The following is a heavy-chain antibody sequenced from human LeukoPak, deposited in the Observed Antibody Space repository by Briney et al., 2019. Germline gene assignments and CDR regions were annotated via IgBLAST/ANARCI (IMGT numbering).Heavy chain of an antibody. CDR3: ARPTYSSGWYNTAFDY. Sequence: GASVKVSCKASGYTFTSYYMHWVRQAPGQGLEWMGIINPSGGSTSYAQKFQGRVTMTRDTSTSTVYMELSSLRSEDTAVYYCARPTYSSGWYNTAFDYWGQGTPVTVSS. J-gene: IGHJ4*02. CDR2: INPSGGST. D-gene: IGHD6-19*01. V-gene: IGHV1-46*01. CDR1: GYTFTSYY.